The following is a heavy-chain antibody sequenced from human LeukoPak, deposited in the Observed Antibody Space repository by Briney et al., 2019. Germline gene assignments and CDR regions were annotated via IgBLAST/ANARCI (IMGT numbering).Heavy chain of an antibody. D-gene: IGHD6-19*01. Sequence: GGSLRLSCAASGFTFSSYAMHWVRQAPGKGLEWVAVISYDGSNTYYADSVKGRFTISRDNSKNTLYVQMNSLRGEDTAVYCCARDSGSGWYTPDYWGQGTLVTVSS. CDR3: ARDSGSGWYTPDY. V-gene: IGHV3-30-3*01. J-gene: IGHJ4*02. CDR1: GFTFSSYA. CDR2: ISYDGSNT.